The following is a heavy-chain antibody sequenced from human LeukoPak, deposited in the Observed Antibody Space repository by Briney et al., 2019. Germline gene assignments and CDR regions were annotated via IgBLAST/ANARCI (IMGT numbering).Heavy chain of an antibody. Sequence: SETLSLTCTVSGGSISSYYWSWIRQPPGKGLEWIGYIYYSGSTNYNPSLKSRVTIPVDTSKNQFSLKLSSVTAADTAVYYCARAPVPASWFDPWGQGTLVTVSS. V-gene: IGHV4-59*01. CDR1: GGSISSYY. CDR3: ARAPVPASWFDP. CDR2: IYYSGST. J-gene: IGHJ5*02.